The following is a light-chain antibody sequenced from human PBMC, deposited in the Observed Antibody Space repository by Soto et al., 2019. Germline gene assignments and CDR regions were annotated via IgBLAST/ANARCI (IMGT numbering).Light chain of an antibody. V-gene: IGKV3-11*01. CDR1: QSVSSF. J-gene: IGKJ4*01. CDR2: DAS. Sequence: EIVWTQSPANLSKSTGERATLSCRASQSVSSFLAWYQQKAGQAPRLLIYDASKRATGVPVRFSGSGSGTAFTLTISSLAPEDLAVYYCQQRTSWPSFGGGTKVDIK. CDR3: QQRTSWPS.